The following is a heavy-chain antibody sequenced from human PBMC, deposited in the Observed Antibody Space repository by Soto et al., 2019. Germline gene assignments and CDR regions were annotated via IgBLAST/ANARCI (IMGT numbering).Heavy chain of an antibody. V-gene: IGHV4-4*02. J-gene: IGHJ5*02. CDR2: IYHSGST. CDR1: GGSISSSNW. Sequence: SETLSLTCAVYGGSISSSNWWSWVRQPPGKGLEWIGEIYHSGSTNYNPSLKSRVTISVDKSKNQFSLKLSSVTAADTAVYYCARDGPYYDILTGFLRVNWFDPWGQGTLVTVSS. CDR3: ARDGPYYDILTGFLRVNWFDP. D-gene: IGHD3-9*01.